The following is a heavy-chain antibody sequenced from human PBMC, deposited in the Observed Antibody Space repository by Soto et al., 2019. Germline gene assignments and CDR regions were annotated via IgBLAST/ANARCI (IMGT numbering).Heavy chain of an antibody. V-gene: IGHV4-39*01. CDR1: GGSISSSSYY. J-gene: IGHJ4*02. D-gene: IGHD6-6*01. CDR2: IYYSWST. Sequence: QLQLQESGPGLVKPSETLSLTCTVSGGSISSSSYYWGWISQPPGKGLEWIGRIYYSWSTYYNPSLKSRVTISVSTCKNEFSLKLSSVHAADTAVYYCARHQAEYEGGAWFDYWGQGTLVTVSS. CDR3: ARHQAEYEGGAWFDY.